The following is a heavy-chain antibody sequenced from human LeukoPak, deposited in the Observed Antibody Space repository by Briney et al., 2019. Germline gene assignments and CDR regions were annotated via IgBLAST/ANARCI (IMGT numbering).Heavy chain of an antibody. CDR3: TTGYSSGWYNEGNY. D-gene: IGHD6-19*01. J-gene: IGHJ4*02. Sequence: GGSLRLSCAASGFTFNNYAMNWVRQAPGKGLEWVAKIKQDGSGEYYLDSVKGRFTISRDNAKNSLYLQMNSLRADDTAVYFCTTGYSSGWYNEGNYWGQGTLVTVSS. CDR1: GFTFNNYA. CDR2: IKQDGSGE. V-gene: IGHV3-7*01.